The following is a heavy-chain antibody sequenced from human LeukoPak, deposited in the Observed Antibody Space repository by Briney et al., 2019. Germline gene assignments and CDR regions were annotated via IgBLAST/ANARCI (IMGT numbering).Heavy chain of an antibody. Sequence: GASVKVSCKASGYTFTSYDINWVRQATGKGVEWMGWMNPNSGNTGYAQKFQGRVTMTSNTAKSTAYMELSSLRSEDTAVYYCARAGYCSGGSCSSDWFDPWGQGTLVTVSS. D-gene: IGHD2-15*01. CDR2: MNPNSGNT. V-gene: IGHV1-8*01. CDR3: ARAGYCSGGSCSSDWFDP. J-gene: IGHJ5*02. CDR1: GYTFTSYD.